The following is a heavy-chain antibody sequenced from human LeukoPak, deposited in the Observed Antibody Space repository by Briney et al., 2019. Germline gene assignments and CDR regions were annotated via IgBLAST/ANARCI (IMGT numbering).Heavy chain of an antibody. Sequence: PSETLSLTCTVSGGSISSSSYSWSWIRQPPGKGLEWIGEINHSGSTNYNPSLKSRVTISVDTSKNQFSLKLSSVTAADTAVYYCARPVPYHYVWGSYRASDDAFDIWGQGTMVTVSS. J-gene: IGHJ3*02. V-gene: IGHV4-39*07. CDR2: INHSGST. CDR3: ARPVPYHYVWGSYRASDDAFDI. CDR1: GGSISSSSYS. D-gene: IGHD3-16*02.